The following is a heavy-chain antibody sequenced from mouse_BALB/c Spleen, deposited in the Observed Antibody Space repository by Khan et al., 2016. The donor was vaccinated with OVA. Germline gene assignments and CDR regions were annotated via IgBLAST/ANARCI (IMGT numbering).Heavy chain of an antibody. CDR2: VSSLAYNF. Sequence: EVELVESGGGLVQPGGSRKLSCAASGFTFSDYGMAWVRQAPGKGPEWVAFVSSLAYNFYYADTVTGRFTISRENAKNTLYLEMSSLRSEDTAMYYCARCGKGGFAYWGQGTLVTVSA. V-gene: IGHV5-15*02. CDR1: GFTFSDYG. J-gene: IGHJ3*01. CDR3: ARCGKGGFAY.